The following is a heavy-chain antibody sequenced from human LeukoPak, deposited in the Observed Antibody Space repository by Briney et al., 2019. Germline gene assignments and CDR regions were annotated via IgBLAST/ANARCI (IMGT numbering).Heavy chain of an antibody. V-gene: IGHV4-30-4*01. CDR2: IYYSGST. Sequence: PSETLSLTCTVSGGSISSGYYYWSWIRQPPGKGLEWIGYIYYSGSTYYNPSFKRRVTMSVDTSKNQFSLKLGSVTAPDTAVYYCARTSYYSDSGSKFDPWGQGTLVTVSS. D-gene: IGHD3-10*01. CDR3: ARTSYYSDSGSKFDP. J-gene: IGHJ5*02. CDR1: GGSISSGYYY.